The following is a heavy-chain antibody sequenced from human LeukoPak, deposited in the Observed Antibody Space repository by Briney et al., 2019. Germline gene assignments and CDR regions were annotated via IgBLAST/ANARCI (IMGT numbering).Heavy chain of an antibody. CDR1: GFTFSSYG. Sequence: PGRSLRLSCAASGFTFSSYGMRWVRQAPGKGLEWVAVIWYDGSNKYYADSVKGRFTISRDNSKNTLYLQMNSLRAEDTAVYYRARDELPVDTAMALDYWGQGTLVTVSS. V-gene: IGHV3-33*01. CDR2: IWYDGSNK. CDR3: ARDELPVDTAMALDY. D-gene: IGHD5-18*01. J-gene: IGHJ4*02.